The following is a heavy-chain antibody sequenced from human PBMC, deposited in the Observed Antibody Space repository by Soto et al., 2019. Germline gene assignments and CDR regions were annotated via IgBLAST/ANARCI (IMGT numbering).Heavy chain of an antibody. V-gene: IGHV3-23*01. Sequence: EVQLLESGGGLVQPGGSLRLSCTASGFTFSSYAMNWVRQAPGKGLEWVSVISGSGGSTYYADSLKGRFTISRDNSKNTLYVQMTSVRAEDTAVYSCASRTSGWYFDYCGQGTLVTVSS. CDR3: ASRTSGWYFDY. D-gene: IGHD6-19*01. CDR2: ISGSGGST. CDR1: GFTFSSYA. J-gene: IGHJ4*02.